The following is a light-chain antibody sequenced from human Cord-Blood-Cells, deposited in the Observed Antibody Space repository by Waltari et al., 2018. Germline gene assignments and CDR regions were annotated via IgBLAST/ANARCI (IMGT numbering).Light chain of an antibody. V-gene: IGLV2-8*01. J-gene: IGLJ3*02. CDR1: SSDVGGYNY. Sequence: QSALTQPPSASGSPGQSVTISCTGTSSDVGGYNYVSWYQQHPGKAPKLMIYEVSNRRSGVPDRFSGSKSGNTASLTVSGLQAEDEADYYCSSYAGSNNLVFGGGTKLTVL. CDR2: EVS. CDR3: SSYAGSNNLV.